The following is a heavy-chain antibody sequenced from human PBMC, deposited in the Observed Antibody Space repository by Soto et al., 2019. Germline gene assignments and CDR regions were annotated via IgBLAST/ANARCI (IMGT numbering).Heavy chain of an antibody. CDR3: ARGRKGYLSNWYVD. CDR1: GVSFSGNC. V-gene: IGHV4-34*01. CDR2: LNHSGST. J-gene: IGHJ4*02. D-gene: IGHD6-13*01. Sequence: QVQLQQWGAGLLKPSETLSLTCAGHGVSFSGNCWSSIRQRPGRGLEGIWELNHSGSTDYNASLERRVTISLDTSKSHFSPEMDSVTAAGTAVYDCARGRKGYLSNWYVDWGEGTTVTDS.